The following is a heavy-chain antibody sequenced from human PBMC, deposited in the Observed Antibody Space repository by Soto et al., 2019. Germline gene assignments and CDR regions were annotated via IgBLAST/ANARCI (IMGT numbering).Heavy chain of an antibody. D-gene: IGHD3-22*01. V-gene: IGHV3-33*01. CDR2: IWYDGSNK. Sequence: QVQLVESGGGVVQPGRSLRLSCAASGFTFSSYGMHWVRQAPGKGLEWVAVIWYDGSNKYYADSVKGRFTISRDNSKNTLYLQMNSLRAEDTAVYYCARDYYRDYAWDYWGQGTLVTVSS. J-gene: IGHJ4*02. CDR3: ARDYYRDYAWDY. CDR1: GFTFSSYG.